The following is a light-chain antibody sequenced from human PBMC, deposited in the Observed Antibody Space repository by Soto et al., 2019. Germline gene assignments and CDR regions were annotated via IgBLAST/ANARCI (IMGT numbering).Light chain of an antibody. Sequence: DIQMTQSPSTLSASVGDRVTITCRASQSISSWLAWYQQKPGKAPKLLIYKASSLESGVPSRFSGSGSGTEFTLTISSLEPDDFSTYYCQQYNSYPLTFGGGTKVEIK. CDR1: QSISSW. V-gene: IGKV1-5*03. CDR3: QQYNSYPLT. CDR2: KAS. J-gene: IGKJ4*01.